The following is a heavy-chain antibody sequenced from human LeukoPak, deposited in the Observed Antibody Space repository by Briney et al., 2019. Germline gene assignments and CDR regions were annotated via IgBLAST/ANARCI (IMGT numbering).Heavy chain of an antibody. Sequence: SETLSLTCTVSGGSISISSYYWGWIRQPPGKGLEWIGNIYYSGSTYYNPSLKSGSTYYNPSLKSRVTISVDTSKNQFSLKLSSVTAADTAVYYCARDWELGYWGQGTLVTVSS. J-gene: IGHJ4*02. D-gene: IGHD1-26*01. CDR3: ARDWELGY. V-gene: IGHV4-39*02. CDR2: IYYSGSTYYNPSLKSGST. CDR1: GGSISISSYY.